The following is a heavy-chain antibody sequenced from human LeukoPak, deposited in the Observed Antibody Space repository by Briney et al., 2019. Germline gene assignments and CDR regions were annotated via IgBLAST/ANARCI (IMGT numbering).Heavy chain of an antibody. J-gene: IGHJ4*02. CDR2: FDPEDGET. CDR3: ATFSGATSYFYY. D-gene: IGHD2-15*01. CDR1: GYTLTELA. V-gene: IGHV1-24*01. Sequence: ASVNVSCKVSGYTLTELAMHWVRQSPEKGLEWMGGFDPEDGETISAQQFQGRATMTEDRSTDTAYLELSSLNSEDTAIYYCATFSGATSYFYYWGQGSLVTVSS.